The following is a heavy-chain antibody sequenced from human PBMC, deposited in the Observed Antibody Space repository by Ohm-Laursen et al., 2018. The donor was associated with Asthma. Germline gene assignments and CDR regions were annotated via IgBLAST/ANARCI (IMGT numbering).Heavy chain of an antibody. Sequence: SLRLSCAASGFTFSSYAMSWVRQAPGKGLEWVAVISYDGSNKYYADSVKGRFTISRDNSKNTLYLQMNSLRAEDTAVYYCARDAVIFGVVYDSYYGMDVWGQGTTVTVSS. D-gene: IGHD3-3*02. V-gene: IGHV3-30-3*01. J-gene: IGHJ6*02. CDR2: ISYDGSNK. CDR1: GFTFSSYA. CDR3: ARDAVIFGVVYDSYYGMDV.